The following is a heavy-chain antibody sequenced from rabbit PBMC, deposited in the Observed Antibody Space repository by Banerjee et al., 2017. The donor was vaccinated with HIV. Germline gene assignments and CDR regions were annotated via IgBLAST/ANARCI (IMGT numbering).Heavy chain of an antibody. CDR2: IYAGSSGST. J-gene: IGHJ4*01. CDR3: ARDLAGVTGWNFGL. Sequence: QSLEESGGDLVKPGASLTLTCTASGFSLSIYEMCWVRQAPGKGLEWIACIYAGSSGSTVYASWAKGRVTISKTSSTTVTLQMTSLTAADTATYFCARDLAGVTGWNFGLWGPGTLVTVS. D-gene: IGHD4-1*01. V-gene: IGHV1S40*01. CDR1: GFSLSIYE.